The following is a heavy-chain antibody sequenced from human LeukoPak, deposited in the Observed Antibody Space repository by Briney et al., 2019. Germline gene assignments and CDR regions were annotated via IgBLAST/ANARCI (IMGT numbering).Heavy chain of an antibody. D-gene: IGHD3-9*01. J-gene: IGHJ4*02. V-gene: IGHV3-30*02. CDR2: IRYDGSNK. CDR3: AKDDILTGYYPSPQIDY. Sequence: GGSLRLSCAASGFTFSSYAMHWVRQAPGKGLEWVTFIRYDGSNKYYADSLKGRFTISRDNSKNTLFLQMNSLRAEDTAVYYCAKDDILTGYYPSPQIDYWGQGTLVTVSS. CDR1: GFTFSSYA.